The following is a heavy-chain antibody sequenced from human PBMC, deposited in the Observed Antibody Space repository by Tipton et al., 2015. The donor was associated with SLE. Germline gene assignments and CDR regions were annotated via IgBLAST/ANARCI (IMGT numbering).Heavy chain of an antibody. V-gene: IGHV1-24*01. D-gene: IGHD3-22*01. CDR2: FDPEDGET. CDR3: ATDKDSSGYYYVGYFQH. Sequence: QSGPEVKKPGASVKVSCKASGYTFTSYGISWVRQAPGQGLEWMGGFDPEDGETIYAQKFQGRVTMIEDTSTDTAYMELSSLRSEDTAVYYCATDKDSSGYYYVGYFQHWGQGTLVTVSS. J-gene: IGHJ1*01. CDR1: GYTFTSYG.